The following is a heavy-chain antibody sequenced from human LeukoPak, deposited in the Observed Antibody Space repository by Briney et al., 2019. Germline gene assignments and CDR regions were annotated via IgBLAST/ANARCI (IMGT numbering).Heavy chain of an antibody. CDR3: ARATLSRFGELLDY. J-gene: IGHJ4*02. Sequence: ASVKVSCKASGYTFTSYGISWVRQAPGQGLEWMGWISAYNGNTNYAQKLQGRVTMTTDTSTSTAYMELRSPRSDDTAVYYCARATLSRFGELLDYWGQGTLVTVSS. V-gene: IGHV1-18*01. CDR1: GYTFTSYG. CDR2: ISAYNGNT. D-gene: IGHD3-10*01.